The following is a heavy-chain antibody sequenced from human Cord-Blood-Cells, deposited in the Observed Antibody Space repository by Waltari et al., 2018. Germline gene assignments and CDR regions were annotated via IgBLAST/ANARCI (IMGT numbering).Heavy chain of an antibody. J-gene: IGHJ4*02. Sequence: EVQLVESGGGLVQPGRSLRLSCAASGFTFDDYAMHWVRPAPGKGLEWVSGLSWNSGSIGYADSVKGRFTISRDNAKNSLYLQMNSLRAEDTALYYCAKDYDFWSGYYDYWGQGTLVTVSS. CDR2: LSWNSGSI. V-gene: IGHV3-9*01. D-gene: IGHD3-3*01. CDR3: AKDYDFWSGYYDY. CDR1: GFTFDDYA.